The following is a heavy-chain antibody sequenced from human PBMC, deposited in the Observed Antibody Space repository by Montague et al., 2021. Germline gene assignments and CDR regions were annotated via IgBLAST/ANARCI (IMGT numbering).Heavy chain of an antibody. CDR1: GGSISSDNYY. CDR3: ARPRVTQDNWFDP. V-gene: IGHV4-39*01. CDR2: IHYTGSA. D-gene: IGHD2-15*01. Sequence: SETLSLTCTVSGGSISSDNYYWAWIRQPPGKGLEWIGSIHYTGSAHYNPSLNSRVTISVDTSKNQFSLKLSSVTAADTAVYYCARPRVTQDNWFDPWGQGTLVTVSS. J-gene: IGHJ5*02.